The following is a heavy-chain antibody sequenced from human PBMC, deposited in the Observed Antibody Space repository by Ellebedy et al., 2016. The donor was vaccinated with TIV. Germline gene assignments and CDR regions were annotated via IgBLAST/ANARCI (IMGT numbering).Heavy chain of an antibody. J-gene: IGHJ4*02. V-gene: IGHV4-34*01. D-gene: IGHD5-18*01. CDR2: INHSGST. CDR1: GGSFSGYY. Sequence: SETLSLTXAVYGGSFSGYYWSWIRQPPGKGLEWIGEINHSGSTNYNPSLKSRVTISVDTSKNQFSLKLSSVTAADTAVYYCARGGGYSYGLFDYWGQGTLVTVSS. CDR3: ARGGGYSYGLFDY.